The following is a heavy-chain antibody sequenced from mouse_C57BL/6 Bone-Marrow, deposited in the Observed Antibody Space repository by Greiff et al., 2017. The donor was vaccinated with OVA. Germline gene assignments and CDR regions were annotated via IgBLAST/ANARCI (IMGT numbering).Heavy chain of an antibody. V-gene: IGHV1-82*01. D-gene: IGHD2-3*01. CDR3: ARGDGYYVYYFDY. CDR1: GYAFSSSW. Sequence: QVQLQQSGPELVKPGASVKISCKASGYAFSSSWMNWVKQRPGKGLEWIGRIYPGDGDTNYNGKFKGKATLTADKSSSTAYMQLSSLTSEDSAVYFGARGDGYYVYYFDYWGQGTTLTVSS. CDR2: IYPGDGDT. J-gene: IGHJ2*01.